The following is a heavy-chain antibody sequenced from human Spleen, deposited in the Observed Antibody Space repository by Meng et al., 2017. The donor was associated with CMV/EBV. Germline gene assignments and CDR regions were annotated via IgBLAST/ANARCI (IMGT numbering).Heavy chain of an antibody. CDR3: VRESELELLS. D-gene: IGHD1-1*01. CDR1: VFTFGGYW. Sequence: LSCAASVFTFGGYWMHWVRQAPGKGLVWIARINSDGKTTDYADSVKGRFTISRDNAKKTVFLQMSSLRAEDTAFYYCVRESELELLSWGQGTLVTVSS. J-gene: IGHJ4*02. CDR2: INSDGKTT. V-gene: IGHV3-74*01.